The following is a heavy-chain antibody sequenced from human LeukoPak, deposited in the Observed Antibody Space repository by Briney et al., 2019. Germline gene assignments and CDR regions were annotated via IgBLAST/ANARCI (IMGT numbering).Heavy chain of an antibody. CDR3: ARAPYGGNAIDY. CDR1: GFTFSSYG. Sequence: GRSLRLSCAASGFTFSSYGMHWVRQAPGKGLEWVAVIWYDGSNKYYADSVKGRFTISRDNSKNTLYLQMNSLRAEDTAVHYCARAPYGGNAIDYWGQGTLVTVSS. D-gene: IGHD4-23*01. V-gene: IGHV3-33*01. CDR2: IWYDGSNK. J-gene: IGHJ4*02.